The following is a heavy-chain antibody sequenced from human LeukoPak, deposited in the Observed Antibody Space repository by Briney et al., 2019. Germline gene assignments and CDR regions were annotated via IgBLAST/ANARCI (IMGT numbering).Heavy chain of an antibody. CDR3: AKGEVRAAAGTGFDY. J-gene: IGHJ4*02. Sequence: PGGSLRLSCAASGFIFSSYAMSWVRQAPGKGLEWVPAISGSGGSTYYADSVKGRFTISRDNSKNTLYLQMNSLRAEDTAVYHCAKGEVRAAAGTGFDYGGQGTLVTVSS. CDR1: GFIFSSYA. V-gene: IGHV3-23*01. D-gene: IGHD6-13*01. CDR2: ISGSGGST.